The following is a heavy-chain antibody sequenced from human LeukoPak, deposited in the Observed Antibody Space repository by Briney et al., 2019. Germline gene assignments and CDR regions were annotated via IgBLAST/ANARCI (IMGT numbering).Heavy chain of an antibody. CDR2: INPNSGGT. V-gene: IGHV1-2*02. CDR3: ARGFEWGYCSGGSCFVDTATNWFDP. CDR1: GYTFTGYY. Sequence: GASVKVSCKASGYTFTGYYMHWVRQAPGQGLEWMGWINPNSGGTNYAQKFQGRVTMTRDTSISTAYMELSRLRSDDTAVYYCARGFEWGYCSGGSCFVDTATNWFDPWGQGTLVTVSS. D-gene: IGHD2-15*01. J-gene: IGHJ5*02.